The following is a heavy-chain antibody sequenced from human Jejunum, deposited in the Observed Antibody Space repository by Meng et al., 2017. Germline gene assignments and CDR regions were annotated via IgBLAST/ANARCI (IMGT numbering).Heavy chain of an antibody. D-gene: IGHD1-26*01. CDR1: GGSVSRAGYQ. J-gene: IGHJ4*02. CDR2: AST. V-gene: IGHV4-61*08. Sequence: QVQLQESGPGLVRPSETLSLICTVSGGSVSRAGYQWGWIRQPPGKGLEWIWYASTNYNPSLKSRVTISLDTSRNQFSLSLSSVTAADTAVYYCARDHMGSLDYWGQGILVTVSS. CDR3: ARDHMGSLDY.